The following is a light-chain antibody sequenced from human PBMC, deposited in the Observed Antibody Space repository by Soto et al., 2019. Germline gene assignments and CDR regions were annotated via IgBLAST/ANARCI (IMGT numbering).Light chain of an antibody. V-gene: IGKV3-20*01. CDR2: GAS. Sequence: IVLIQSAGTVSRSPRERATLSCRASQTISNTFLAWYQQKPGQAPRLIIYGASSRPTDIPDRFSGSGSGTDFTLTIGRLAPEDFAVYYCQQFGVSHTFGGGIKVNIK. J-gene: IGKJ4*01. CDR3: QQFGVSHT. CDR1: QTISNTF.